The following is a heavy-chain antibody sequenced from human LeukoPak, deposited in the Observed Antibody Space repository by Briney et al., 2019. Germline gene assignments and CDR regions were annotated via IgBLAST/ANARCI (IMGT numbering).Heavy chain of an antibody. CDR1: GFTFSDYY. CDR3: ARDRLRIFGVVTYMFDY. D-gene: IGHD3-3*01. Sequence: GGSLRLSCAASGFTFSDYYMSWIRQAPGKGLEWVSYISSSGSTIYYADSVKGRFTISRDNAKNSLYLQMNSLRAEDTAVFYCARDRLRIFGVVTYMFDYWSQGTLVTVSS. V-gene: IGHV3-11*01. J-gene: IGHJ4*02. CDR2: ISSSGSTI.